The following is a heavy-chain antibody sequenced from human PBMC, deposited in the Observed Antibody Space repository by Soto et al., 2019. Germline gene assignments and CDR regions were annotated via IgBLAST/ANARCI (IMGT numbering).Heavy chain of an antibody. CDR2: IKPDGTEK. V-gene: IGHV3-7*05. J-gene: IGHJ4*02. CDR1: GFTFGRFW. Sequence: GGSLRLSCSASGFTFGRFWMSWVRQAPGKGLEWLANIKPDGTEKYYVDSVKGRFTISRDNAKNSLYLQMNSLRAEDTAVYYCARDHQWTWESWGQGTLVTVSS. D-gene: IGHD1-26*01. CDR3: ARDHQWTWES.